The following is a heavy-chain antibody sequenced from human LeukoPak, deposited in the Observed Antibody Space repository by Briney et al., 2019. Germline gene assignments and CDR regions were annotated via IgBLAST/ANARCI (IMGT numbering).Heavy chain of an antibody. V-gene: IGHV1-18*04. CDR2: ISAYNGNT. Sequence: ASVKVSCKASGYTFTGYYMHWVRQAPGQGLEWMGWISAYNGNTNYAQKLQGRVTMTTDTSTSTAYMELRSLRSDDTAVYYCATVTTNLYYMDVWGKGTTVTVSS. CDR3: ATVTTNLYYMDV. D-gene: IGHD4-17*01. J-gene: IGHJ6*03. CDR1: GYTFTGYY.